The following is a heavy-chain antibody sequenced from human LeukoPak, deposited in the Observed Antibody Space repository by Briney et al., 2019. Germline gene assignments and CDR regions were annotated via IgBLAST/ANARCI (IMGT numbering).Heavy chain of an antibody. CDR2: IYYTGST. D-gene: IGHD2/OR15-2a*01. V-gene: IGHV4-59*08. Sequence: SETLSLTCTVSGVSITNDYWNWIRQPPGKGLEWIGYIYYTGSTSYNPSLKSRVTISVDTSKSQFSLKLSSVTAADTAVYYCAGQNTFTIWGQGTVVTVSS. J-gene: IGHJ3*02. CDR1: GVSITNDY. CDR3: AGQNTFTI.